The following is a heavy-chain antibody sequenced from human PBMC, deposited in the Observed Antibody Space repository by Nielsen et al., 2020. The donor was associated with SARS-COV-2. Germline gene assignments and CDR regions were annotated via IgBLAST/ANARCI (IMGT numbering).Heavy chain of an antibody. CDR3: AKDVVTYFDY. Sequence: GGSLRLSCAASGITFSRYAMTWVRQAPGKGLDWVSAISASGGTTHYADSVKGRFTISRDNSKNTLYLQMNSLRAEDTAVYYCAKDVVTYFDYWGQGTLVTVSS. D-gene: IGHD2-21*02. CDR1: GITFSRYA. V-gene: IGHV3-23*01. CDR2: ISASGGTT. J-gene: IGHJ4*02.